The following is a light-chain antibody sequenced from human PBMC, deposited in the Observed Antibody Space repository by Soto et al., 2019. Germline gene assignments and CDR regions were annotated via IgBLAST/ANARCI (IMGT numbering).Light chain of an antibody. J-gene: IGLJ2*01. CDR2: DVS. CDR3: SSYTSSSTYVV. CDR1: SSDVGGYNY. V-gene: IGLV2-14*01. Sequence: QSALTQPASVSGSPGQSITISCTGTSSDVGGYNYVSWYQQHPGKAPKLMIYDVSKRPSGVSNRFSGSKSGNTASLTISGLQAEDEADYDCSSYTSSSTYVVFGGGTKVTVL.